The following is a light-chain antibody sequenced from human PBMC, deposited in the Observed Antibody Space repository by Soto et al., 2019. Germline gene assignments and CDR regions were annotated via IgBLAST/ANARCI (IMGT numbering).Light chain of an antibody. CDR3: QQYNSYRT. Sequence: DIQMPQSPSTLPASVEDRVTITCRASQSISSWLAWYQQKPGKAPKLLIYKASSLESGVPSRFSGSGSGTAFSLTISSLQPDDFATYFCQQYNSYRTFGEGTKV. V-gene: IGKV1-5*03. CDR2: KAS. CDR1: QSISSW. J-gene: IGKJ1*01.